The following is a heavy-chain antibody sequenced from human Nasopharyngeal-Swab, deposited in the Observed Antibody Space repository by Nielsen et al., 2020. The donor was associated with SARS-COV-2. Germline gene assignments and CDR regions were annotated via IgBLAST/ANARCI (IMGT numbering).Heavy chain of an antibody. Sequence: ASVKVSCKASGYTFTSYGISWVRQAPGQGLEWMEWISGYNGKTNYAQMLQGRITMTTDTSTSTAYMELRSLKSDDTAVYYCAREGRLWLPDYWGQGTLVTVSS. D-gene: IGHD5-18*01. J-gene: IGHJ4*02. CDR2: ISGYNGKT. V-gene: IGHV1-18*01. CDR3: AREGRLWLPDY. CDR1: GYTFTSYG.